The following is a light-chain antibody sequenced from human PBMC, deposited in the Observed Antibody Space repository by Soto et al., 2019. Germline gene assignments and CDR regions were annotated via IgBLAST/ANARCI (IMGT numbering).Light chain of an antibody. CDR3: QQYGSSQYT. CDR1: QTVSSSYY. Sequence: EVVLTQSPGTLSLSPGERATLSCRTSQTVSSSYYLAWYQQKPGQAPRLLIYGASNRASGVPDRFSGSGSGTDFTLTISRLEPEDFAVYYCQQYGSSQYTFGQGTKLEIK. V-gene: IGKV3-20*01. J-gene: IGKJ2*01. CDR2: GAS.